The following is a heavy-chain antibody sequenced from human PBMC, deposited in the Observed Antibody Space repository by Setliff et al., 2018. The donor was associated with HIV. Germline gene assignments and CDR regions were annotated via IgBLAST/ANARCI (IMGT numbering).Heavy chain of an antibody. CDR2: IYYSGST. Sequence: SETLSLTCSVSGYSINSVNYWGWIRQPPGKGLEWIGNIYYSGSTYYNPSLNSRVTISVGTSKNHFSLKLTSVTAADTAIYYCARVGHYFDAFDIWGQGTMVTVSS. CDR3: ARVGHYFDAFDI. V-gene: IGHV4-38-2*02. D-gene: IGHD3-22*01. J-gene: IGHJ3*02. CDR1: GYSINSVNY.